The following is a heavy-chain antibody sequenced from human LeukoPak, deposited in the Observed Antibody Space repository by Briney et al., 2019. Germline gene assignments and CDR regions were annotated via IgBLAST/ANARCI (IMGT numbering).Heavy chain of an antibody. Sequence: PSGTLSLTCAVFGGSISSSDWWRWVRQPPGRGLEWIGYIYRTEDNNYNPSLKSRVTMSVDKSQNQFSLKLTSVTAADTAVYYCARDPHCSSNNCPYDYWGQGILVIVSS. CDR1: GGSISSSDW. CDR3: ARDPHCSSNNCPYDY. CDR2: IYRTEDN. J-gene: IGHJ4*02. V-gene: IGHV4-4*02. D-gene: IGHD2-2*01.